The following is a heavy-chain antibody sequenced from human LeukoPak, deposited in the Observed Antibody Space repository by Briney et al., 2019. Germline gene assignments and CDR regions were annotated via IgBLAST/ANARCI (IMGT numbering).Heavy chain of an antibody. V-gene: IGHV4-30-4*01. CDR1: GGSISSGDFY. D-gene: IGHD3-22*01. CDR3: AREVDDSRGYRYFDY. J-gene: IGHJ4*02. CDR2: IYYSGST. Sequence: PSETLSLTCTVSGGSISSGDFYWSWIRQPPGKGLEWIGYIYYSGSTYYNPSLKSRVTISVDTSKNQFSLKLSSVTAADTAVYYCAREVDDSRGYRYFDYWGQGTLVTVSS.